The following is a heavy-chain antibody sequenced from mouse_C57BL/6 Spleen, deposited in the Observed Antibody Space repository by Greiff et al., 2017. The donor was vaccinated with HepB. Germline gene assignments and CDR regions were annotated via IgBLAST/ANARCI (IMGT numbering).Heavy chain of an antibody. V-gene: IGHV1-52*01. CDR3: ARRGYSNYNFDY. CDR2: IDPSDSET. Sequence: QVQLQQPGAELVRPGSSVKLSCKASGYTFTSYWMHWVKQRPIQGLEWIGNIDPSDSETHYNQKFKDKATLTVDKSSSTAYMQLSSLTSEDSAVYYCARRGYSNYNFDYWGQGTTLTVSS. CDR1: GYTFTSYW. D-gene: IGHD2-5*01. J-gene: IGHJ2*01.